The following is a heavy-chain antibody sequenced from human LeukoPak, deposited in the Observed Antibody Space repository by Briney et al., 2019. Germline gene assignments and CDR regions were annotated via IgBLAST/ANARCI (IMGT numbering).Heavy chain of an antibody. Sequence: PSETLSLTCAVYGESFNDYYWSWIRQPPGKGLEWIGEINHSGSTNYNSSLKSRVTISVDTSKNQFSLKLRSVTAADTATYYCATFYHHYNYVWGSFRYDYWGQGTLVTVSS. V-gene: IGHV4-34*01. CDR3: ATFYHHYNYVWGSFRYDY. CDR1: GESFNDYY. J-gene: IGHJ4*02. CDR2: INHSGST. D-gene: IGHD3-16*02.